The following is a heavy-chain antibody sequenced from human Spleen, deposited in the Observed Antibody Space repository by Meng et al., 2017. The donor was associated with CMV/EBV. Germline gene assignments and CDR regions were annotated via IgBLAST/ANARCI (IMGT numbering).Heavy chain of an antibody. CDR3: ARVFRGYYSTNFDY. Sequence: LSLTCAASGFTFSSHAMHWVRQAPGKGLEWVANLKQDGSEKYYVDSVKGRFTISRDNAKNSLDLQMNSLRAADTAVYYCARVFRGYYSTNFDYWGQGTLVTVSS. J-gene: IGHJ4*02. D-gene: IGHD3-22*01. CDR1: GFTFSSHA. V-gene: IGHV3-7*01. CDR2: LKQDGSEK.